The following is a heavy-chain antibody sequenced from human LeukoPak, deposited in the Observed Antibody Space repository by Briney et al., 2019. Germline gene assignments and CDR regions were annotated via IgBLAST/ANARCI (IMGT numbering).Heavy chain of an antibody. Sequence: SGGSPRLSCAASGFTFSSYAMSWVRQAPGKGLEWVSAISGSGGSTYYADSVKGRFTISRDNSKNTLYLQMNSLRAEDTAVYYCAKIPRYGDYYFDYWGQGTLDTVSS. CDR2: ISGSGGST. J-gene: IGHJ4*01. CDR3: AKIPRYGDYYFDY. CDR1: GFTFSSYA. D-gene: IGHD4-17*01. V-gene: IGHV3-23*01.